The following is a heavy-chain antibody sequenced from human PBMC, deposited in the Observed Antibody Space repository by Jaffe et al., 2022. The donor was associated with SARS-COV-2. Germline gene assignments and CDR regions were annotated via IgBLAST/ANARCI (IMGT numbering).Heavy chain of an antibody. CDR3: ARVFRGGDCADY. J-gene: IGHJ4*02. Sequence: EVQLVESGGGLVQPGGSLRLSCAASGFTFSNYAMTWVRQAPGTGLEWVSAVNGDGATTYYADSVKGRFIISRDNSKNTLFLHMDSLRAEDTAVYYCARVFRGGDCADYWGQGSLVTVSS. CDR1: GFTFSNYA. CDR2: VNGDGATT. D-gene: IGHD2-21*02. V-gene: IGHV3-23*04.